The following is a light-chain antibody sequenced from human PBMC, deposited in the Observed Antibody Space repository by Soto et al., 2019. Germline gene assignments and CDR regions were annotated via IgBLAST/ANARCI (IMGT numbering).Light chain of an antibody. CDR2: KVS. CDR3: CSYAGSSNFYV. V-gene: IGLV2-23*02. Sequence: QSALTQPASVSGSPGQSITISCTGTDSDVGSYNLVSWYQQHPGKAPKLVIYKVSERPSGDSNRFSGSKSGNTASLTISGLQAEEEADYYYCSYAGSSNFYVFGAGTKLTVL. J-gene: IGLJ1*01. CDR1: DSDVGSYNL.